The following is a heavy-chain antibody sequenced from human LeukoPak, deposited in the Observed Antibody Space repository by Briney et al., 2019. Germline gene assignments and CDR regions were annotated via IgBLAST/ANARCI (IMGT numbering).Heavy chain of an antibody. Sequence: GASVKVSCESSGYTFIGYYMHWVRQAPGQGLEWMGRINPNSGGTNYVQKFQGRVTMTRDTSITTAYMELSRLRSDDTAVYYCARGYYDSSGYYSIDYWGQGTLVTVSS. V-gene: IGHV1-2*06. J-gene: IGHJ4*02. CDR1: GYTFIGYY. CDR3: ARGYYDSSGYYSIDY. CDR2: INPNSGGT. D-gene: IGHD3-22*01.